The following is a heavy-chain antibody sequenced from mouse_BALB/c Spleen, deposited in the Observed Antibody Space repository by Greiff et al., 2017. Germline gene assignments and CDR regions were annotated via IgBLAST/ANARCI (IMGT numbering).Heavy chain of an antibody. D-gene: IGHD2-13*01. V-gene: IGHV1-5*01. CDR3: TRSNYGDYDYFDY. CDR2: IYPGNSDT. J-gene: IGHJ2*01. Sequence: VQLQQSGTVLARPGASVKMSCKASGYTFTSYWMHWVKQRPGQGLEWIGAIYPGNSDTSYNQKFKGKAKLTAVTSTSTAYMELSSLTNEDSAVYYWTRSNYGDYDYFDYWGQGTTLTVSS. CDR1: GYTFTSYW.